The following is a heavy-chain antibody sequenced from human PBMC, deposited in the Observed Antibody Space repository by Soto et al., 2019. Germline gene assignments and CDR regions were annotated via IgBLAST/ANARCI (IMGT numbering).Heavy chain of an antibody. CDR3: ARDLCSGGSCYSYCYHYGMDV. CDR1: GDSVSSNSAA. D-gene: IGHD2-15*01. J-gene: IGHJ6*02. V-gene: IGHV6-1*01. CDR2: TYYRSKWYN. Sequence: PSQTLSLTCAISGDSVSSNSAAWNWIRQSPSRSLEWLGRTYYRSKWYNDYAVSVKSRITINPDTSKNQFSLQLNSVTPEDTAVHYCARDLCSGGSCYSYCYHYGMDVWGQGTTVTVSS.